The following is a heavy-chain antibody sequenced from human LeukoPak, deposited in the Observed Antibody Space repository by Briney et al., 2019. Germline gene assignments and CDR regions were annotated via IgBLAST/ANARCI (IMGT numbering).Heavy chain of an antibody. J-gene: IGHJ4*02. V-gene: IGHV3-66*01. D-gene: IGHD6-13*01. CDR2: IYSGGST. CDR1: GFTVSNNY. CDR3: ARDKDSSSWYGY. Sequence: PGGSLRLSCAASGFTVSNNYMSWVRQAPGKGLEWVSVIYSGGSTYYADSVKGRFTISRDNSKNTLYLRMNSLRAEDTAVYYCARDKDSSSWYGYWGQGTLVTVSS.